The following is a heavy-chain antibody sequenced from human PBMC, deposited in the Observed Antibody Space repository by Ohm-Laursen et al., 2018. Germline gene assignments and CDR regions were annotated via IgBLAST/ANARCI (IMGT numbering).Heavy chain of an antibody. Sequence: SLRLSCTASGFTFSNYGVDWVRQAPGKGLEWVAGISYDGSNEYYGDSVKGRFSISRDNSKNTLYLQMNSLRAEDTAVYYCAKEPGRVPGYWGQGTLVTVSS. CDR3: AKEPGRVPGY. J-gene: IGHJ4*02. CDR2: ISYDGSNE. V-gene: IGHV3-33*06. CDR1: GFTFSNYG.